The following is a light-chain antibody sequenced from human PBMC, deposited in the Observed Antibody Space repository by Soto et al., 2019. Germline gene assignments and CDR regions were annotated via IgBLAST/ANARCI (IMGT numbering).Light chain of an antibody. V-gene: IGKV1-33*01. CDR2: DAS. J-gene: IGKJ5*01. CDR1: QDIDKN. CDR3: QQYDNLLPIT. Sequence: IQLTQSPSSLSASVGDRVTITCQASQDIDKNLNWYQQKPGKAPKLLIYDASSFQTGVPSRFSGSGSATDFTFTISSLQPEDIATYYCQQYDNLLPITFGQGTRLEIK.